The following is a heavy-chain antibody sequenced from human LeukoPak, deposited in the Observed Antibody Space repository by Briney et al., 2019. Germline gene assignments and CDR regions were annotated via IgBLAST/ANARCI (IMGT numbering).Heavy chain of an antibody. D-gene: IGHD6-6*01. J-gene: IGHJ4*02. CDR2: ISSSSSTI. Sequence: PGGSLRLSSAASAFTFSSYNMNWVRHAPGNGREGVSYISSSSSTIYYADSVKGRFTISTYNAKTSLYLQMNSRRDEATAVYYCAREYSSSSGSVSDYWGQGTLVTVSS. V-gene: IGHV3-48*02. CDR1: AFTFSSYN. CDR3: AREYSSSSGSVSDY.